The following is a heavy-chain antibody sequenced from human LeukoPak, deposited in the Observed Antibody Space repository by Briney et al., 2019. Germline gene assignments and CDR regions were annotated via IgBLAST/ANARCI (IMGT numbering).Heavy chain of an antibody. CDR2: ISGSGGST. V-gene: IGHV3-23*01. CDR3: AKSDCTNGVCYIPIDC. CDR1: GFTFSSYA. D-gene: IGHD2-8*01. J-gene: IGHJ4*02. Sequence: GGSLRLSCAASGFTFSSYAMSWVRQVTGKGLEWVSGISGSGGSTYYADSVKGRFTISRDNSKNTLYLQTSSLRAEDTAVYYCAKSDCTNGVCYIPIDCWGQGTLVTVSS.